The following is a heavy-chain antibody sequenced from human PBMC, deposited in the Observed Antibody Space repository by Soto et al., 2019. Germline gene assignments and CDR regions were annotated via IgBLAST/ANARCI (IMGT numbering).Heavy chain of an antibody. V-gene: IGHV1-46*01. J-gene: IGHJ4*02. CDR3: ARGFRTLGYSSGWYFDY. D-gene: IGHD6-19*01. CDR1: GYTFTSYY. CDR2: INPSGGGT. Sequence: ASVKVSCKASGYTFTSYYMHWVRQAPGQGLEWMGIINPSGGGTSYAQKFQGRVTMTRDTSTSTVYMELSSLRSEDTAVYYCARGFRTLGYSSGWYFDYWGQGTLVTVSS.